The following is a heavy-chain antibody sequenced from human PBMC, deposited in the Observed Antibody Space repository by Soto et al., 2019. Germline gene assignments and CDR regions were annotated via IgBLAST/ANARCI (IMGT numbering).Heavy chain of an antibody. V-gene: IGHV4-39*01. D-gene: IGHD2-2*03. CDR2: IYSSENT. CDR3: ARLNGYCVSTNCHRSHGMAL. Sequence: PSETLSLTCTVSGGSVSSNSYSWGWIRQSPGKGLEWIGTIYSSENTYYNPSLLSRVTISVDTSKNEFSLRLSSVTAADTAVYYCARLNGYCVSTNCHRSHGMALWGQGTMVTVS. CDR1: GGSVSSNSYS. J-gene: IGHJ6*02.